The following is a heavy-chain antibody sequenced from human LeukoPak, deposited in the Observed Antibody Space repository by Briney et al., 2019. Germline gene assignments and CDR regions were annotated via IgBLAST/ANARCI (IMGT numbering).Heavy chain of an antibody. J-gene: IGHJ4*02. CDR2: ITPKSGDT. V-gene: IGHV1-2*02. CDR1: GYTFTGYY. D-gene: IGHD7-27*01. CDR3: ARSPIGLGFFDY. Sequence: WASVKVSCKTSGYTFTGYYMHWVRQAPGQGLEWMGWITPKSGDTDYAQKFQDRVTMTRDTSISTAYMELYSLRSDDTAVYYCARSPIGLGFFDYWGQGTLVTVSS.